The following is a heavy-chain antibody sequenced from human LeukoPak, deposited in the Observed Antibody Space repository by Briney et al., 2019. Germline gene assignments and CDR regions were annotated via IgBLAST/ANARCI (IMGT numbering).Heavy chain of an antibody. CDR1: GFAFSSFS. D-gene: IGHD6-13*01. Sequence: GGSLRLSCATSGFAFSSFSMSWVRQAPGKGLEWVSTISGAGSSSLYAESVKGRFSISRDNSMNSVSLQMSSLRVEDTAIYYCTKDDSSSWYDYFFDYWGQGTLVTVSS. J-gene: IGHJ4*02. CDR3: TKDDSSSWYDYFFDY. V-gene: IGHV3-23*01. CDR2: ISGAGSSS.